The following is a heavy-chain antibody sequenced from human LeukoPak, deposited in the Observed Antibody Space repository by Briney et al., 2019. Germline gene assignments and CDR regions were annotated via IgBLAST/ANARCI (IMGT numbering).Heavy chain of an antibody. CDR2: ISAYNGNT. V-gene: IGHV1-18*01. Sequence: ASVTVSCKASGYTFTSYGISWVRQAPGQGLEWMGWISAYNGNTNYAQKLQGRVTMTTDTSTSTAYMELRSLRSEDTAVYYCARDYYGSRSSSFDPWGQGTLVTVSS. CDR1: GYTFTSYG. D-gene: IGHD3-10*01. J-gene: IGHJ5*02. CDR3: ARDYYGSRSSSFDP.